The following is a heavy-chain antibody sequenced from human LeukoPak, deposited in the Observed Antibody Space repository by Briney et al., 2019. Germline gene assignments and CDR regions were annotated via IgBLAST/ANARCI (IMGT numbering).Heavy chain of an antibody. J-gene: IGHJ5*02. Sequence: MASETLSLTCTVSGGSISSCYWSWIRQPPGKGLEWIGYIYYSGSTNYNPSLKSRVTISVDTSKNQFSLKLSSVTAADTAVYYCARGGSSWTKTWFDPWGQGTLVTVSS. CDR2: IYYSGST. D-gene: IGHD6-13*01. V-gene: IGHV4-59*01. CDR1: GGSISSCY. CDR3: ARGGSSWTKTWFDP.